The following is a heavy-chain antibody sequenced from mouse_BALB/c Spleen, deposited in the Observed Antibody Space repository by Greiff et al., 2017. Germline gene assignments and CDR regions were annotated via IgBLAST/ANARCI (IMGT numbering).Heavy chain of an antibody. CDR1: GYTFTDYA. CDR2: ISTYYGDA. CDR3: ARSMYYGSSYGYAMDY. V-gene: IGHV1S137*01. J-gene: IGHJ4*01. D-gene: IGHD1-1*01. Sequence: SGAELVRPGVSVKISCKGSGYTFTDYAMHWVKQSHAKSLEWIGVISTYYGDASYNQKFKGKATMTVDKSSSTAYMELARLTSEDSAIYYCARSMYYGSSYGYAMDYWGQGTSVTVSS.